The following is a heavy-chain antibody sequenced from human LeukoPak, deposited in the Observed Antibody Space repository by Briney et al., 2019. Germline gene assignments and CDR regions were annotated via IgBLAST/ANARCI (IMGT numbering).Heavy chain of an antibody. D-gene: IGHD4-17*01. CDR1: GYTFTSYG. Sequence: ASVKVSCKASGYTFTSYGISWVRQAPGQGLEWMGWISAYNGNTNYAQKFQGRVTITTDESTSTAYMELSSLRSEDTAVYYCAKKLAYGDYVYAFDIWGQGTMVTVSS. V-gene: IGHV1-18*01. CDR3: AKKLAYGDYVYAFDI. J-gene: IGHJ3*02. CDR2: ISAYNGNT.